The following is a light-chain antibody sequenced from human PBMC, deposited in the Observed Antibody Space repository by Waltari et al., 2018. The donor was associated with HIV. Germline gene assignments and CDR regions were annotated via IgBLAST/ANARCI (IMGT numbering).Light chain of an antibody. CDR2: GAS. Sequence: EILLTQSQGTLSLAPGERATLSCRASQTVDRNYLSWYQKKPGQGPRLLVLGASRRATGIPDRFSGSGSGTDFTLTISRLEPEDFAVYYCQQYDRSWVTFGGGTKVEIK. CDR3: QQYDRSWVT. V-gene: IGKV3-20*01. CDR1: QTVDRNY. J-gene: IGKJ4*01.